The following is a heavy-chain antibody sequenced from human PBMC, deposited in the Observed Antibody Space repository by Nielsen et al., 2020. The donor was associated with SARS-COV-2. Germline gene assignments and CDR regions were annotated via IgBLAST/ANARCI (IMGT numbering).Heavy chain of an antibody. CDR1: GYGFNNYW. Sequence: GESLKISCKGSGYGFNNYWLGWVRQMPGKGLEWLGIIYPGMSETRYSSSFEGQVIFSVDKSINTAFMQWVSLEASDTAIYYCARLLRPWYFDLWGRGTLVIVSS. CDR2: IYPGMSET. V-gene: IGHV5-51*01. J-gene: IGHJ2*01. CDR3: ARLLRPWYFDL.